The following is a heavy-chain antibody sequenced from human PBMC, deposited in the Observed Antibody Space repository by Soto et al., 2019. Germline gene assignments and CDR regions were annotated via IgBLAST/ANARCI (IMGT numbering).Heavy chain of an antibody. Sequence: ETLSLTCTVSGGSISSSSYYWGWIRQPPGKGLEWIGSIYYSGSTYYNPSLKSRVTISVDTSKNQFSLKLSSVTAADTAVYYCARHDAHITIFGVVYNWFDPWGQGTLVTVSS. D-gene: IGHD3-3*01. V-gene: IGHV4-39*01. CDR1: GGSISSSSYY. J-gene: IGHJ5*02. CDR2: IYYSGST. CDR3: ARHDAHITIFGVVYNWFDP.